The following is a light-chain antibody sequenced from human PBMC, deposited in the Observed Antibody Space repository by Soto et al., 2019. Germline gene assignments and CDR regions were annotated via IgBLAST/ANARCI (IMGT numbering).Light chain of an antibody. V-gene: IGKV3-11*01. CDR3: QQRSNWPPIT. CDR2: GAS. J-gene: IGKJ5*01. CDR1: QSFRTS. Sequence: EIVLTQSPATLSLSPGERATLSCRASQSFRTSLAWYQQKPGQAPRPPLYGASNRATGIPARFSGSGSRTDLTLTISSLETEYFAVYYCQQRSNWPPITFGQGTRLDIK.